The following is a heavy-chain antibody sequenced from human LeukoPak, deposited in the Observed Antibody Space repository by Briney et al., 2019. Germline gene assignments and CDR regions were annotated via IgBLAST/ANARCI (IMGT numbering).Heavy chain of an antibody. CDR1: GGSISSSSYY. CDR3: ARDYMGLRFLEWSAPPFNWFDP. Sequence: SETLSLTCTVSGGSISSSSYYWGWIRQPPGKGLEWIGSIYYSGSTYYNPSLKSRVTISVDTSKNQFSLKLSSVTAADTAVYYCARDYMGLRFLEWSAPPFNWFDPWGQGTLVTVSS. J-gene: IGHJ5*02. D-gene: IGHD3-3*01. CDR2: IYYSGST. V-gene: IGHV4-39*07.